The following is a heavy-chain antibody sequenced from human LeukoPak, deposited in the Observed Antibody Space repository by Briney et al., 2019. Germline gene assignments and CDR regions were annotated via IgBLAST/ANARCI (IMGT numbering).Heavy chain of an antibody. CDR2: ISSKPNSYAT. CDR1: ALTFSGSA. CDR3: TRHREGYYYDSSGLDY. J-gene: IGHJ4*02. V-gene: IGHV3-73*01. D-gene: IGHD3-22*01. Sequence: PGGSLRLSCAPSALTFSGSAMHWVRQASGKGLEWVGRISSKPNSYATAYAASVNDRFTSSRDDSKNMAYMQMNSLKTEDTAVYYCTRHREGYYYDSSGLDYWGQGTLVTVSS.